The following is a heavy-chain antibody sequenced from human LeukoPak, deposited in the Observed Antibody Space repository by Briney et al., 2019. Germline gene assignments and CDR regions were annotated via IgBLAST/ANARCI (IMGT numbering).Heavy chain of an antibody. D-gene: IGHD4/OR15-4a*01. V-gene: IGHV4-4*07. CDR3: ARDLTKTDAFDI. CDR1: GGSISSYY. J-gene: IGHJ3*02. CDR2: IYTTGST. Sequence: SETLSLTCTVSGGSISSYYWSWIRQPAGKGLEWIGRIYTTGSTNYNPSLKSRVTMSVDTSKNQFSLKLTSVTAADTAVYYCARDLTKTDAFDIWGQGTMVTVSS.